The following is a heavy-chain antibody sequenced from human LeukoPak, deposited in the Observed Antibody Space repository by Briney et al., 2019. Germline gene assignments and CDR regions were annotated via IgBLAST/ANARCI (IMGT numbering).Heavy chain of an antibody. CDR1: GGSISSYY. V-gene: IGHV4-4*07. CDR3: ARGWYDSSGYYWYFDY. D-gene: IGHD3-22*01. Sequence: PSETLSLTCTVSGGSISSYYWSWIRQPAGKRLEWIGRIYTSGSTNYNPSLKSRVTMSVDTSKNQFSLKLSSVTAADTAVYYCARGWYDSSGYYWYFDYWGQGTLVTVSS. CDR2: IYTSGST. J-gene: IGHJ4*02.